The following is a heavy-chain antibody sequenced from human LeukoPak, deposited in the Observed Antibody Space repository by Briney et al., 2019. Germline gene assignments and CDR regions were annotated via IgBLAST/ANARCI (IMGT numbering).Heavy chain of an antibody. CDR2: IKQDGSDE. V-gene: IGHV3-7*01. D-gene: IGHD3-10*01. Sequence: GGSLRLSCVVSGFTFSGYWMSWVRQPPGKGLEWVATIKQDGSDEYYVDSVKGRFTISRDNAKNSLYLQMDGLRAEDTAVYHCARKLYYCGTSTAGWFGPWGQGTLVTVSS. CDR3: ARKLYYCGTSTAGWFGP. CDR1: GFTFSGYW. J-gene: IGHJ5*02.